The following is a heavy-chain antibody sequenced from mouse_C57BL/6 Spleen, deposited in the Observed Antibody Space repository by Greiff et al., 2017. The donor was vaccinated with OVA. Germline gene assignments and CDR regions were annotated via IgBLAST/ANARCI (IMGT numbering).Heavy chain of an antibody. CDR3: ARYDYDGAMDY. CDR2: IYPSDSVI. Sequence: QVQLQQPGAELVRPGSSVKLSCKASGYTFTSYWMDWVKQRPGPGLAWIGNIYPSDSVINYNQKFKDKATLTVDKSSSTAYMQLSSRTSEDAAVDYCARYDYDGAMDYWGQGTSVTVSS. V-gene: IGHV1-61*01. D-gene: IGHD2-4*01. J-gene: IGHJ4*01. CDR1: GYTFTSYW.